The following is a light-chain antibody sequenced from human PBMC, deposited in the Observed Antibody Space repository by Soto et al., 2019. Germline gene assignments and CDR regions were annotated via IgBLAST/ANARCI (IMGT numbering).Light chain of an antibody. J-gene: IGLJ3*02. CDR3: ISYRSSMTLV. Sequence: QSVLTQPASVSGSPGQSITISCTGSSSDLGAYNYVSWYQQHPDKAPKLMIFDVSIRPSGVSHRFSGSKSGRTASLTISGLQAEDEADYYCISYRSSMTLVFGGGTKVTVL. V-gene: IGLV2-14*03. CDR2: DVS. CDR1: SSDLGAYNY.